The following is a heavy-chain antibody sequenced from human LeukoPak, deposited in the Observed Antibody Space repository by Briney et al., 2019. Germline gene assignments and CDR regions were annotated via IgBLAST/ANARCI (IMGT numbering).Heavy chain of an antibody. V-gene: IGHV1-46*01. Sequence: ASVKVSCKASGYTFTSYYMHWVRQAPGQGLEWMGIINPSGGSTSYAQKFQGRVTMTRDTSTSTVYMDLSSLRAEDTAVYYRARAASGGAFDIWGQGTMVTVPS. J-gene: IGHJ3*02. CDR2: INPSGGST. D-gene: IGHD4-23*01. CDR1: GYTFTSYY. CDR3: ARAASGGAFDI.